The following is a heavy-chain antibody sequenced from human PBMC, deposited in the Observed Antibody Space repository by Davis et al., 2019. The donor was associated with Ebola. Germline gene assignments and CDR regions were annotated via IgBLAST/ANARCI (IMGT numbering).Heavy chain of an antibody. J-gene: IGHJ4*02. CDR2: IYDRST. Sequence: GGSLRLSCAASGFTFSSYWMSWVRQAPGKGLEWVSVIYDRSTAYADSVRGRFTITRDKSNNSLYLDMNSLRVDDTAVYYCATTQWLREFDNWGQGTLVTVSS. CDR1: GFTFSSYW. V-gene: IGHV3-53*05. CDR3: ATTQWLREFDN. D-gene: IGHD6-19*01.